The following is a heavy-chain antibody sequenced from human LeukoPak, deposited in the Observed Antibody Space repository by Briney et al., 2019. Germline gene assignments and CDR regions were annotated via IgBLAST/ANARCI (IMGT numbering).Heavy chain of an antibody. J-gene: IGHJ4*02. CDR2: IKQGEREK. CDR1: GFTFTNYW. D-gene: IGHD1-1*01. CDR3: ARDAWRDRYFDY. Sequence: GGSLRLSCAASGFTFTNYWMSWVRQAPGKGLEWVANIKQGEREKFYVDSVKGRFTISRDNAKNSMYLQLNSLRAEDTAVYYCARDAWRDRYFDYWGQGILVTVSS. V-gene: IGHV3-7*01.